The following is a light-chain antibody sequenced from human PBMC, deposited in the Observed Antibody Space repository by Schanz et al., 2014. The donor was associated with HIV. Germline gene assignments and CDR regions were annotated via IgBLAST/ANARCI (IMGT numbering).Light chain of an antibody. Sequence: QSVLTQPPSASGTTGQRVTIFCSGSSSNIGSHTVNWYQQLPGTAPKLLMYSNDLRPSGVPDRFSGSKSGTSASLAISGLQSEDEADYYCAAWDDRSYVVFGGGTKLTVL. J-gene: IGLJ2*01. CDR3: AAWDDRSYVV. CDR2: SND. CDR1: SSNIGSHT. V-gene: IGLV1-44*01.